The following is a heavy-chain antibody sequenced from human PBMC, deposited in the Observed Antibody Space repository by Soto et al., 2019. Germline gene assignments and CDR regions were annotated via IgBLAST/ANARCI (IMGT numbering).Heavy chain of an antibody. CDR1: GFTFSSYS. CDR3: ARDRRRTPVDY. V-gene: IGHV3-21*01. Sequence: EVQLVESGGGLVKPGGSLRLSCAASGFTFSSYSMNWVHQAPGKGLEWVSSISSSSSYIYYADSVKGRFTISRDNAKNSLYLQMNSLRAEDTTVYYCARDRRRTPVDYWGQGTLVTVSS. CDR2: ISSSSSYI. J-gene: IGHJ4*02.